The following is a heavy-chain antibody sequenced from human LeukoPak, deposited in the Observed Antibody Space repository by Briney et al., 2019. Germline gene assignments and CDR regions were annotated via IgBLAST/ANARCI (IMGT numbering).Heavy chain of an antibody. D-gene: IGHD6-19*01. CDR2: ISAYNGNT. V-gene: IGHV1-18*01. J-gene: IGHJ3*02. Sequence: ASVKVSCKASGYTFTIYGISWVRQAPGQGLEWMGWISAYNGNTNYAQNLQGRVTMTTDTSTSTAYMELRSLRSDDTAVYYCAREASSGIDAFDIWGQGTMVTVSS. CDR3: AREASSGIDAFDI. CDR1: GYTFTIYG.